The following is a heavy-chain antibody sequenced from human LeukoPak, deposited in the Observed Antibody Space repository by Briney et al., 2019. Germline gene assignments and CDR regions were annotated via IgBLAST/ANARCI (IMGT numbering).Heavy chain of an antibody. V-gene: IGHV4-59*01. Sequence: SETLSLTCTVSGGSNSSYYWSWLRQPPGKGLEWIGYIYYSGSTNYNPSLKSRVTISVDTSKNQFSLKLSSVTAADTAVYYCAVGATTIGAFDIWGQGTMVTVSS. J-gene: IGHJ3*02. CDR1: GGSNSSYY. D-gene: IGHD1-26*01. CDR3: AVGATTIGAFDI. CDR2: IYYSGST.